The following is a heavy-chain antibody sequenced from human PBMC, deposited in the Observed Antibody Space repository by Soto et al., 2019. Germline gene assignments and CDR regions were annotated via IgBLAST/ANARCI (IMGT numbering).Heavy chain of an antibody. J-gene: IGHJ4*02. Sequence: QVQLQQWGAGLLKPSETLSLTCAVYGGSFSGYYWSWIRQPPGKGLEWIGEINHSGSTNYNPSLKSRVTGSVETSKNEFSLKLSSVTAADTAVYYCARGQGGYCTNGVCYPIMRQDLDYWGQGTLVTVSS. CDR1: GGSFSGYY. D-gene: IGHD2-8*01. CDR3: ARGQGGYCTNGVCYPIMRQDLDY. CDR2: INHSGST. V-gene: IGHV4-34*01.